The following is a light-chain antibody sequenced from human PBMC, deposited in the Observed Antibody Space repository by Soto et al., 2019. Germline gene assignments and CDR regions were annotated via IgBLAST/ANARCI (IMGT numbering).Light chain of an antibody. Sequence: QTVVTQEPSFSVSPGGTVTLTCGLTSGSVLTSHYTSWFQQTPGQPPRTLIYSTNSRSPGVPDRFSGSILGNKGALTITGAQADDEGDYYCVLYIGTGLVFGGGTQLTVX. CDR3: VLYIGTGLV. V-gene: IGLV8-61*01. CDR2: STN. CDR1: SGSVLTSHY. J-gene: IGLJ7*01.